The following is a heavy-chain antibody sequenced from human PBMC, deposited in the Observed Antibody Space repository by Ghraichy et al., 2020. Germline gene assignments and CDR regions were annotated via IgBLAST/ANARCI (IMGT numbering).Heavy chain of an antibody. V-gene: IGHV3-7*03. Sequence: GGSLRLSCAASGFTFSSYWMSWVRQAPGKGLEWVANIKQDGSEKYYVDSVKGRFTISRDNAKNSLYLQMNSLRAEDTAVYYCARPLRQWLVPMGEYWGQGTLVTVSS. CDR3: ARPLRQWLVPMGEY. CDR2: IKQDGSEK. CDR1: GFTFSSYW. J-gene: IGHJ4*02. D-gene: IGHD6-19*01.